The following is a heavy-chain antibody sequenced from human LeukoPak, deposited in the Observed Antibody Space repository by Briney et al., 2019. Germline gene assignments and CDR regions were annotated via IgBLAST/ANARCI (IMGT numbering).Heavy chain of an antibody. Sequence: ASVKVSCTASGYTFTGYYMYWVRQAPGQGLEWMGWINPNSGGTNYAQKFQGRVTMTRDTSISTAYMELSRLRSDDTAVYYCASLDKGNDVVFDYWGQGTLVTVSS. D-gene: IGHD1-1*01. V-gene: IGHV1-2*02. CDR3: ASLDKGNDVVFDY. CDR2: INPNSGGT. CDR1: GYTFTGYY. J-gene: IGHJ4*02.